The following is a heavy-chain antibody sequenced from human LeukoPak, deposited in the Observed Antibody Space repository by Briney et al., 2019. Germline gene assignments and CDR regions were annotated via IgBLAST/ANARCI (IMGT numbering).Heavy chain of an antibody. CDR2: IKQDGSEK. V-gene: IGHV3-7*05. CDR1: GFTFSRYR. D-gene: IGHD1-1*01. J-gene: IGHJ4*02. Sequence: GGSLRLSFAASGFTFSRYRMSWLRQAPGKGLQWVANIKQDGSEKYYVDSVKGRFTISRDNAKNSLYLQMNSLRAEDTAVYYCTRDRSGQDWGQGTLVTVSS. CDR3: TRDRSGQD.